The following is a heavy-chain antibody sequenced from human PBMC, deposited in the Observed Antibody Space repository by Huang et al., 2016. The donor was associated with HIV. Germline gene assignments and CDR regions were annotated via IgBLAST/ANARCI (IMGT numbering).Heavy chain of an antibody. V-gene: IGHV4-39*02. D-gene: IGHD3-10*01. CDR3: ARLPGSITMIRGVITDPY. CDR2: IYYSGST. CDR1: GGSIRSDNYY. J-gene: IGHJ4*02. Sequence: QLQLQESGPGLVKPSETLSLTCTVSGGSIRSDNYYWGWIRQPPGKGLGGIGSIYYSGSTYYNPSLKRRVTITVDTAKNHCSLRMRSVTAADTAVYYCARLPGSITMIRGVITDPYWGQGTLVTVSS.